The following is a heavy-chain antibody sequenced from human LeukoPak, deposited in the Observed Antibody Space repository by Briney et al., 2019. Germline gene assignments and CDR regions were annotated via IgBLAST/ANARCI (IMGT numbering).Heavy chain of an antibody. D-gene: IGHD4-23*01. J-gene: IGHJ1*01. Sequence: GGSLRHSRAASGFTFSNYALSWVRQAPGKGLEWVSGISDSGRTYYADSVKGRFTISRDNSKNTLYLQMNSLRAEDTALYYCAKDISVGISHHWGQGTLVTVSS. V-gene: IGHV3-23*01. CDR3: AKDISVGISHH. CDR2: ISDSGRT. CDR1: GFTFSNYA.